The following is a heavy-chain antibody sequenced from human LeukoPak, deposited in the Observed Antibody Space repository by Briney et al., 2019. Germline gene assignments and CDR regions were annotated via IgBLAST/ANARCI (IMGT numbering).Heavy chain of an antibody. CDR2: IWYDGSNK. V-gene: IGHV3-33*01. CDR1: GFTFSSYG. CDR3: ARTVTNHGNFDY. J-gene: IGHJ4*02. Sequence: GGSLRLSCAASGFTFSSYGMHWVRQVPGKGLEWVAVIWYDGSNKYYADSVKGRFTIPRDNSKNTLYLQMNSLRAEDTGVYYCARTVTNHGNFDYWGQGTLVTVSS. D-gene: IGHD4-17*01.